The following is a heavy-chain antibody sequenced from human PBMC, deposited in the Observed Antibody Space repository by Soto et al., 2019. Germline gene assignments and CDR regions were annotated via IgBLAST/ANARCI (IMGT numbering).Heavy chain of an antibody. Sequence: EVQLVESGGGLVKPGGSLRLSCAASGFNFNSYTINWVRQAPGKRLEWLSSISSSGYIFSTDSVRGRFTISGDNAKNSVYLQINSLRAEATAVYFWARDCSGGSCYPGLDVWGQGTTVTVSS. CDR2: ISSSGYI. V-gene: IGHV3-21*01. J-gene: IGHJ6*02. CDR1: GFNFNSYT. D-gene: IGHD2-15*01. CDR3: ARDCSGGSCYPGLDV.